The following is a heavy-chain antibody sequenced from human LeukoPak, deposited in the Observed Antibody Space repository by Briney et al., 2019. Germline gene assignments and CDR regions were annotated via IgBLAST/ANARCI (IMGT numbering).Heavy chain of an antibody. V-gene: IGHV4-39*07. Sequence: PSETLSLTCTVSGGSISSSSYYWGWIRQPPGKGLEWIGSIYYSGSTYYNPSLKSRVTISVDTSKNQFSLKLSSVTAADTAVYYCAKRIQSAMATGYWGQGTLVTVSS. CDR2: IYYSGST. D-gene: IGHD5-18*01. CDR1: GGSISSSSYY. CDR3: AKRIQSAMATGY. J-gene: IGHJ4*02.